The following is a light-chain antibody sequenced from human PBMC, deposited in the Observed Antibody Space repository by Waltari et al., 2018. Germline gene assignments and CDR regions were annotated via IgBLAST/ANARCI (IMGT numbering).Light chain of an antibody. CDR2: STN. V-gene: IGLV8-61*01. CDR3: VLYMGGGIL. J-gene: IGLJ3*02. CDR1: SGSVSTTYY. Sequence: QTVVPQEPSFSVSPGGTVTLTCGLRSGSVSTTYYPSWYQQTPGQAPRPLIYSTNTRSSGVPDRISGSILGNKAALTITGAQADDEADYYCVLYMGGGILFGGGTKLTVL.